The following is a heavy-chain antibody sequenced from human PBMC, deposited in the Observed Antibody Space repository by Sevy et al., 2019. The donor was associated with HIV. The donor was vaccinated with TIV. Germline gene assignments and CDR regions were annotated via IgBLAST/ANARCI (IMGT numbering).Heavy chain of an antibody. J-gene: IGHJ5*02. Sequence: SETLSLTCAVSGGSISNYYWNWIRQPPGKGLEWIGYIYYSGGTNYNPSLRSRVTMSADTSKNQFSLKLSFVTAADTAMYYCARRNSGSYGWFDPWGQGTLVTVSS. D-gene: IGHD1-26*01. CDR2: IYYSGGT. CDR1: GGSISNYY. V-gene: IGHV4-59*01. CDR3: ARRNSGSYGWFDP.